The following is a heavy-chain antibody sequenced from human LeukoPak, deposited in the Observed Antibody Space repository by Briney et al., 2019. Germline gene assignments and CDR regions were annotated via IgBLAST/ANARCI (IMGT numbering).Heavy chain of an antibody. D-gene: IGHD5-18*01. CDR2: HKHSGRT. CDR3: ARVRRVTGSIFDY. Sequence: SETLSLTCSVYGGSFSASCWSWIRQPPGKWWDWMGEHKHSGRTNYNPSPKRRVPISVDTSKHQFPLKLRSVTAADTAVYYCARVRRVTGSIFDYWGQGTLVTVSS. V-gene: IGHV4-34*01. CDR1: GGSFSASC. J-gene: IGHJ4*02.